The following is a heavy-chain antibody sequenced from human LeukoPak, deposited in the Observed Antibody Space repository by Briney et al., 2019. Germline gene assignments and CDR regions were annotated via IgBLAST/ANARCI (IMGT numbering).Heavy chain of an antibody. D-gene: IGHD5-12*01. J-gene: IGHJ4*02. V-gene: IGHV3-30*18. CDR3: AKDRSGYDTSFDY. Sequence: ARSLTLSCAASGFTFSSYGMHWVRQPPGKGLDGVAVISYDGSNKYYADSVKGRFTISRDNSKNSLYLQMNSPRGEDTAVYYCAKDRSGYDTSFDYWGEGTLVTVS. CDR1: GFTFSSYG. CDR2: ISYDGSNK.